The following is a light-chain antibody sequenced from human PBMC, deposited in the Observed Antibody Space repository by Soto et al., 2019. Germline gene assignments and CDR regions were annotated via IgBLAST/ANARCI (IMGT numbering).Light chain of an antibody. Sequence: QAVLTQPASVSGSPGQSITISCPGTTSDGGGYNYVSWYQHHPGKAPKLMIYDVSNRPSGVSNRFSGSKSGNTASLTISGLQPEDEADYYCCSYTTSNTRQIVFGTGTRSPS. J-gene: IGLJ1*01. CDR3: CSYTTSNTRQIV. CDR2: DVS. V-gene: IGLV2-14*03. CDR1: TSDGGGYNY.